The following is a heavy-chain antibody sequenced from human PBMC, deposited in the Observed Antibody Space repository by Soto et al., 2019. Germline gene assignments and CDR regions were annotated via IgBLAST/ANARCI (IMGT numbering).Heavy chain of an antibody. CDR1: DYSISLYD. CDR2: IYYSWST. CDR3: ARMESHDSAWAYYFDD. D-gene: IGHD6-19*01. Sequence: NLPDPASLTRTVPDYSISLYDRSWIRHPPGKELEWIGYIYYSWSTNYNPSLKSRVTISVDTSKNQFSLKLSSVTAADTAVYYCARMESHDSAWAYYFDDWGKGTLVTFS. J-gene: IGHJ4*02. V-gene: IGHV4-59*01.